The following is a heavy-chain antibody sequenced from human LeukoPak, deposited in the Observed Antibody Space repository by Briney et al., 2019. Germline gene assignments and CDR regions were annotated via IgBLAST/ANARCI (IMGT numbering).Heavy chain of an antibody. D-gene: IGHD6-19*01. V-gene: IGHV1-18*01. Sequence: GASVKVSCKASGYTFTSYGISWVRQAPGQGLEWMGWISAYNGNTNYAQKLQGRVTMTTDTSTSTAYMELRSLRSDDTAVYYCARVSSSGWYGDAFDIWGQGTMVTVSS. J-gene: IGHJ3*02. CDR3: ARVSSSGWYGDAFDI. CDR2: ISAYNGNT. CDR1: GYTFTSYG.